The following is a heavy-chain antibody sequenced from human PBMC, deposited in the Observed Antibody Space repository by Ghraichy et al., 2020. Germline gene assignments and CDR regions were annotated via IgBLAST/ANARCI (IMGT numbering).Heavy chain of an antibody. CDR1: GGTFSSYA. Sequence: SVKVSCKASGGTFSSYAISWVRQAPGQGLKWMGRIIPILGIANYAQKFQGRVTITADKSTSTAYMELSSLRSEDTAVYYCATVGVITSAHDAFDIWGQGTMVTVSS. D-gene: IGHD3-22*01. J-gene: IGHJ3*02. V-gene: IGHV1-69*04. CDR3: ATVGVITSAHDAFDI. CDR2: IIPILGIA.